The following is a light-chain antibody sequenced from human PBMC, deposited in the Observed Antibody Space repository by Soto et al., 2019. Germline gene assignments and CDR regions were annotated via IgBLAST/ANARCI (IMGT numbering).Light chain of an antibody. J-gene: IGLJ1*01. Sequence: QSVLTQPPSVSGAPGQRVTISCTGSSSNIGAGYDVHWYQQLPGTAPKLLIYGNSNRPSGVSNRFSGSKSGNTASLTISGLQAEDEADYYCSSYRSGSTHYVFGTGTKVTVL. CDR3: SSYRSGSTHYV. CDR1: SSNIGAGYD. CDR2: GNS. V-gene: IGLV1-40*01.